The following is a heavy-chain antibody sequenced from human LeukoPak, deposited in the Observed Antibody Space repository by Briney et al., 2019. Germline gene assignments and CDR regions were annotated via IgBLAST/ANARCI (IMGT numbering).Heavy chain of an antibody. CDR3: VRDKAAATGLSLDY. J-gene: IGHJ4*02. V-gene: IGHV1-2*02. CDR1: AYTFTDYY. Sequence: ASVKVSCKASAYTFTDYYMHWFRQAPGQGLEWMGWINDNSGGTKYAQKFQDRVTLTRDTSISTAYLELSKLAPDDRAVYYCVRDKAAATGLSLDYWGQGTLVTVSS. D-gene: IGHD6-13*01. CDR2: INDNSGGT.